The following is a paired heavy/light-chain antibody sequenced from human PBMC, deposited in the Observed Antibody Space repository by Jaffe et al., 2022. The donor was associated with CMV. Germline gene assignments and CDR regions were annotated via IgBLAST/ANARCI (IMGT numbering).Light chain of an antibody. CDR3: SSYTTSDTVL. CDR1: SSDIGGSDY. J-gene: IGLJ2*01. CDR2: DVR. Sequence: QSALTQPASVSGSPGQSISISCTGTSSDIGGSDYVSWYQQLPGKAPKLLIYDVRNRPSGVSHRFSGSKSGTTASLTISGLQAEDEADYFCSSYTTSDTVLFGGGTRLTVL. V-gene: IGLV2-14*03.
Heavy chain of an antibody. V-gene: IGHV1-69*01. CDR2: IIPLFGRT. J-gene: IGHJ4*02. CDR3: ATKSEVCGGGSCYSSYFDY. Sequence: QVQLVQSGAEVKKPGSSVRVSCQASGGTFSSYAIVWVRQAPGEGLEWMGGIIPLFGRTNYAQTFQGRVTITADESTSTAYMNLRGLRSDDTAVYYCATKSEVCGGGSCYSSYFDYWGQGTLVTVSS. CDR1: GGTFSSYA. D-gene: IGHD2-15*01.